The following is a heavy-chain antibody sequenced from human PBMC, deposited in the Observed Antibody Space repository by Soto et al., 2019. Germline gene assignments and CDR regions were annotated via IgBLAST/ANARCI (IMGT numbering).Heavy chain of an antibody. CDR3: VRQTIVRGVLSWFEP. CDR2: VYYNGNT. V-gene: IGHV4-39*01. Sequence: QLQLQESGPRLVKPSETLSLICSVSGGSIRSGSNYWAWIRKPPGKGLDWIGTVYYNGNTYYNASPKSRVTVTADTSKNQFTIKLSAVSAADTAVYYCVRQTIVRGVLSWFEPWGQGTLVTVSS. CDR1: GGSIRSGSNY. J-gene: IGHJ5*02. D-gene: IGHD3-10*01.